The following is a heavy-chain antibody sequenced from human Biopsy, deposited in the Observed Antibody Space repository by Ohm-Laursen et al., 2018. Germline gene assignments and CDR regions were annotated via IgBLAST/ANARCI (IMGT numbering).Heavy chain of an antibody. V-gene: IGHV4-61*01. Sequence: PSETLSLTCTVSGDSLTSGPENWSWIRQSPGQGLEYIGSIYSGGNTNYNPSLKNRVTMSVDTSKNQFYLKLYSVTAADTAVYYCARGRRTSGWPYFDNWGQGALVIVSP. CDR3: ARGRRTSGWPYFDN. CDR1: GDSLTSGPEN. CDR2: IYSGGNT. J-gene: IGHJ4*02. D-gene: IGHD6-19*01.